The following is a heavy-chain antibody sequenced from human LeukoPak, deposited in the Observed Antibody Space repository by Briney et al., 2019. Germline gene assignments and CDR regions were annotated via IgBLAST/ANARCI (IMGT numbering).Heavy chain of an antibody. CDR3: ARDSGWEVVLYASEI. CDR2: INPKSGGT. CDR1: GYTFTGYH. V-gene: IGHV1-2*04. J-gene: IGHJ3*02. D-gene: IGHD1-26*01. Sequence: ASVKVSCKASGYTFTGYHIHWVRQAPGQGLEWTGWINPKSGGTNYAQKFEGWVTMTRDTSMSTVYMERSRLKSDDTAVYYCARDSGWEVVLYASEIWGQGTMVTVSS.